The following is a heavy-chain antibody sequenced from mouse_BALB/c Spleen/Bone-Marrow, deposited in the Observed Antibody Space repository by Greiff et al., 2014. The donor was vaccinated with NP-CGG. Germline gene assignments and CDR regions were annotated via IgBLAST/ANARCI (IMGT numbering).Heavy chain of an antibody. V-gene: IGHV5-9-2*01. CDR1: GFTFSNYG. D-gene: IGHD2-4*01. CDR2: ISGGGSYT. CDR3: ARHAYYDQTEVSFVY. J-gene: IGHJ3*01. Sequence: DVMLVESGGGLVKSGGSLKLSCAASGFTFSNYGMSWVRQTPEKRLEWVATISGGGSYTFCSDSVKGRFTISRDNAKNNLYLQLSSLRSEDKALYYCARHAYYDQTEVSFVYWGQGTLVTVSA.